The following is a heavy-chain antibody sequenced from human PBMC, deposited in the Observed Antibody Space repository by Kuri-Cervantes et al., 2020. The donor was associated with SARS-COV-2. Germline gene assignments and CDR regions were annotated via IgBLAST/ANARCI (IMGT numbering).Heavy chain of an antibody. CDR1: GGSISSSSYY. J-gene: IGHJ5*02. D-gene: IGHD6-6*01. CDR2: IYYSGST. CDR3: ARGTTVAASSSVFDP. Sequence: GSLRLSCTVAGGSISSSSYYWGWIRQPPGKGLEWIGSIYYSGSTYYNPSLKSRVTISVDTSKNQFSLKLSSVTAADTAVYYCARGTTVAASSSVFDPWGQGTLVTVSS. V-gene: IGHV4-39*01.